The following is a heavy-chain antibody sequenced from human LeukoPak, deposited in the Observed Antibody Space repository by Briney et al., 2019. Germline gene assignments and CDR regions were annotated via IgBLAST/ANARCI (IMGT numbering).Heavy chain of an antibody. V-gene: IGHV1-8*01. CDR1: GYTFTSYD. CDR2: MNPNRGNT. CDR3: ARLYGDYWYFDL. Sequence: ASVNVSCKASGYTFTSYDINWVRQATGQGREWVGWMNPNRGNTGYAQKFQDRVTMTRNTSISTAYMELSSLRSEDTAVYYCARLYGDYWYFDLWGRGTLVTVSS. J-gene: IGHJ2*01. D-gene: IGHD4-17*01.